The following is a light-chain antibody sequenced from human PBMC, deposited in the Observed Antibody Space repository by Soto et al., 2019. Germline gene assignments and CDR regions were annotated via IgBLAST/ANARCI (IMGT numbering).Light chain of an antibody. CDR1: SSDVGNYNY. J-gene: IGLJ1*01. V-gene: IGLV2-14*01. CDR3: SSYTRSSNYV. Sequence: QSALTQPASVSGSPGQSITISCTGTSSDVGNYNYVSWYQQHPAKAPKLMIFEVSNRPSGISSRFSGSKSGNTASLTISGLQAEDEADYYCSSYTRSSNYVFGTGTKLTVL. CDR2: EVS.